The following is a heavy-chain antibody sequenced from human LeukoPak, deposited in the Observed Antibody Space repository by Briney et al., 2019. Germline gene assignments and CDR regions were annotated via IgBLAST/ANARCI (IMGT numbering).Heavy chain of an antibody. D-gene: IGHD6-19*01. V-gene: IGHV3-21*01. Sequence: SGGSLRLSCAASGFTFSSYSMNWVRQAPGKGLEWVSSISSSSSYIYYADSVKGRFTISRDNAKNSLYLQMNSLTAGDTAVYYCARGGIQVSGIDEIDYWGQGTLVTVSS. CDR1: GFTFSSYS. CDR3: ARGGIQVSGIDEIDY. J-gene: IGHJ4*02. CDR2: ISSSSSYI.